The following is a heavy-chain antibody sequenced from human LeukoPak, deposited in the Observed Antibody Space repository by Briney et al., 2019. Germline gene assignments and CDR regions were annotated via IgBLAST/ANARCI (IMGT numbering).Heavy chain of an antibody. V-gene: IGHV3-21*01. Sequence: PGGSLRLSCAASGFTFSSYSMNWVRQAPGKGLEWVSSISSSSSYIYYADSVKGRFTISRDNAKNSLYLQMNSLRAEDTAVYYSARGPPLAHYYYDYYMDVWGKGTTLTGSS. CDR1: GFTFSSYS. CDR3: ARGPPLAHYYYDYYMDV. J-gene: IGHJ6*03. CDR2: ISSSSSYI.